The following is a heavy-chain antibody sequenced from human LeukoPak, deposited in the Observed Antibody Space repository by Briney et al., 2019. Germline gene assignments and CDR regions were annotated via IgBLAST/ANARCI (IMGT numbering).Heavy chain of an antibody. V-gene: IGHV1-8*01. CDR1: GFTFTSYD. J-gene: IGHJ6*02. D-gene: IGHD6-6*01. CDR3: AYSSSSLDLGDGMDV. Sequence: ASVKVSCKASGFTFTSYDINWVRQASGQGLEWMGWMNPNNGNTGYAQKFQGRVTMTRNTSISTAYMELSSLRSEDTAVYYCAYSSSSLDLGDGMDVWGQGTTVTVSS. CDR2: MNPNNGNT.